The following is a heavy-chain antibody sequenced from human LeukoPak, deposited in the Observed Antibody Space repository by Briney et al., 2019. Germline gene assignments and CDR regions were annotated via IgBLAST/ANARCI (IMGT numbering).Heavy chain of an antibody. J-gene: IGHJ4*02. D-gene: IGHD3-10*01. CDR2: IYYSGST. CDR3: ARHVIFTYYYGSGSYSPRFDY. CDR1: GGSISSSSYY. V-gene: IGHV4-39*01. Sequence: SETLSLTCTVSGGSISSSSYYWGWIRQPPGTGLEWIGSIYYSGSTYYNPSLKSRVTISVDTSKNQFSLKLSSVTAADTAVYYCARHVIFTYYYGSGSYSPRFDYWGQGTLVTVSS.